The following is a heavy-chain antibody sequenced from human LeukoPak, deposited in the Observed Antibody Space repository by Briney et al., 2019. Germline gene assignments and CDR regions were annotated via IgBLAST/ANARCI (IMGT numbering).Heavy chain of an antibody. J-gene: IGHJ6*03. D-gene: IGHD3-22*01. Sequence: SETLSLTCAVYGGSFSGYYWSWIRQPPGKGLEWIGEINHSGSTNYNPSLKSRVTISVDTSKNQFSLKLSSVTAADTAVYYCARAGASDSSGYYYPTRIIYYYYYMDVWGKGTTVTVSS. CDR1: GGSFSGYY. CDR2: INHSGST. CDR3: ARAGASDSSGYYYPTRIIYYYYYMDV. V-gene: IGHV4-34*01.